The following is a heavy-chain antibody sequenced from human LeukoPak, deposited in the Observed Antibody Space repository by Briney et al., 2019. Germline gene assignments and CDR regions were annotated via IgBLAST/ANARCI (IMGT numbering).Heavy chain of an antibody. Sequence: PSETLSLTCAVYGGSFSGYYWSWIRQPPGKGLEWIGEINHSGSTNYNPSLKSRVTISVDTSKNQFSLKLSSVTAADTAVYYCARGGYYYDSSGYLPFLNWFDPWGQGTLVTVSS. V-gene: IGHV4-34*01. CDR2: INHSGST. CDR3: ARGGYYYDSSGYLPFLNWFDP. D-gene: IGHD3-22*01. J-gene: IGHJ5*02. CDR1: GGSFSGYY.